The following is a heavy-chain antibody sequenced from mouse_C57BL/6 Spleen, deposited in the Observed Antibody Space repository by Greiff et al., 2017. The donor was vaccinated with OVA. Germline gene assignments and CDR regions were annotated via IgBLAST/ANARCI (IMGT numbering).Heavy chain of an antibody. D-gene: IGHD4-1*01. CDR3: ARTGPGAMDY. CDR1: GFTFSDYY. J-gene: IGHJ4*01. CDR2: ISNGGGST. V-gene: IGHV5-12*01. Sequence: EVKLMESGGGLVQPGGSLKLSCAASGFTFSDYYMYWVRQTPEKRLEWVAYISNGGGSTYYPDTVKGRFTISRDNAKNTLYLQMSRLKSEDTAMYYCARTGPGAMDYWGQGTSVTVSS.